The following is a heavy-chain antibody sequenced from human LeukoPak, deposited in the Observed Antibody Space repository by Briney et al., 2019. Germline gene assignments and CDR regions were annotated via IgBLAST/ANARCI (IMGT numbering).Heavy chain of an antibody. D-gene: IGHD3-10*01. Sequence: GGSLRLSCAASGFTFSSYWMSWVGQAPGKGLEWVANINQDGSGKYYVDSVKGRFTISRDNAKNALYLQMNSLRAEDTAVYYCASLGGSGSLNCFDPWGQGSLVTVSS. CDR1: GFTFSSYW. J-gene: IGHJ5*02. CDR2: INQDGSGK. V-gene: IGHV3-7*01. CDR3: ASLGGSGSLNCFDP.